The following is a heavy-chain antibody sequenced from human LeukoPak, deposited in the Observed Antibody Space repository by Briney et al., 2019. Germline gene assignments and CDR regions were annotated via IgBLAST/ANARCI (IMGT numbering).Heavy chain of an antibody. D-gene: IGHD5-18*01. V-gene: IGHV3-23*01. CDR1: GFTFSSYA. Sequence: GGSLRLSCAASGFTFSSYAMSWVRQAPGKGLEWVSVISGSGGNTHYTDPVKGRFTISRDNSKNTLYLQMNSLRTEDTAVYYCARDQRIGGYSYGLTGNFDYWGQGTLVTVSS. CDR3: ARDQRIGGYSYGLTGNFDY. CDR2: ISGSGGNT. J-gene: IGHJ4*02.